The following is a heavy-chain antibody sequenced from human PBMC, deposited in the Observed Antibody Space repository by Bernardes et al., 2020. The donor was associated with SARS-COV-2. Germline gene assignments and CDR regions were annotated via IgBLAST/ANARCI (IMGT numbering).Heavy chain of an antibody. CDR1: GGSISSYY. V-gene: IGHV4-4*07. D-gene: IGHD2-15*01. J-gene: IGHJ6*03. CDR2: IYTSGST. CDR3: ARDHDLGYCSGGSCYLGYYYYYMDV. Sequence: SETLSLTCTVSGGSISSYYWSWIRQPAGKGLEWIGRIYTSGSTNYNPSLKSRVTMSVDTSKNQFSLKLSSVTAADTAVYYCARDHDLGYCSGGSCYLGYYYYYMDVWGKGTTVTVSS.